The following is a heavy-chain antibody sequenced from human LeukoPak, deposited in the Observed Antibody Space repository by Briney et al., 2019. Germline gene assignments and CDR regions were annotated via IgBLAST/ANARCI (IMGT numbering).Heavy chain of an antibody. V-gene: IGHV4-59*01. J-gene: IGHJ4*02. Sequence: PSETLSLTCTVSGGSISSYYWSWIRQPPGKGLEWIGYIYYSGSTNYNPSLKSRVTISVDTSKNQFSLKLSSATAADTAVYYCASSYYDSSGPNYWGQGTLVTVSS. CDR3: ASSYYDSSGPNY. D-gene: IGHD3-22*01. CDR2: IYYSGST. CDR1: GGSISSYY.